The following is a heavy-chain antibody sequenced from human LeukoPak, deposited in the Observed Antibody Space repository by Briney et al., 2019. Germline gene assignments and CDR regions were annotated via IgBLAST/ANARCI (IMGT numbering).Heavy chain of an antibody. CDR3: ARSYYDFWSGYSNAFDI. Sequence: ASVKVSCKASGYTFTSYYMHWVRQAPGQGLEWMGIINPSGGSTSYAQKFQGRVTMTRDTSTSTVYMELSSLRSEDTAVYYCARSYYDFWSGYSNAFDIWGQGTMVTVSS. CDR2: INPSGGST. CDR1: GYTFTSYY. D-gene: IGHD3-3*01. V-gene: IGHV1-46*01. J-gene: IGHJ3*02.